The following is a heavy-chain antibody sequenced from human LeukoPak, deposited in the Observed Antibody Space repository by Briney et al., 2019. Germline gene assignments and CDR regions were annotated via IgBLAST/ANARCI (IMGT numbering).Heavy chain of an antibody. CDR1: GGSISSYY. D-gene: IGHD3-10*01. CDR2: VYYSGST. V-gene: IGHV4-59*01. Sequence: SETLSLTCTVSGGSISSYYWSWIRQPAGKGLEWIGYVYYSGSTNYNPSLKSRVTIPVDTSKNQFSLKLSSVTAADTAVYYCARNGGSGSPWWFDPWGQGTLVTVSS. J-gene: IGHJ5*02. CDR3: ARNGGSGSPWWFDP.